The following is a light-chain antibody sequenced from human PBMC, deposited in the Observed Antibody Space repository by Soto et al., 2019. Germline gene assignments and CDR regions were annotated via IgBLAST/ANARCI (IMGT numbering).Light chain of an antibody. CDR3: QQSSRPPLT. J-gene: IGKJ5*01. Sequence: DIQMTQSPSSLSASVGDRVTITCRASQSISSYLNWYQQKPGKAPKLLIYVASSRARGVPPRFSGSGSGTDFPLTISSLQPEYVATYFCQQSSRPPLTFGRGTQLDIK. CDR1: QSISSY. CDR2: VAS. V-gene: IGKV1-39*01.